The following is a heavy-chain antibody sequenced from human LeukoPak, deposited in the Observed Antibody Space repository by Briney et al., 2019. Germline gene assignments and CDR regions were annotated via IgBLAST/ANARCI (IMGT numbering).Heavy chain of an antibody. V-gene: IGHV3-23*01. CDR3: AAISGSYKFFQH. CDR2: ISGRGDST. D-gene: IGHD1-26*01. Sequence: GGSLRLSCAASGFTFSSYAMSWVRQAPGKGLEWVSAISGRGDSTYYADSVKGRFTISRDNSKNTLYVQMNSLRVEDTAVYYCAAISGSYKFFQHWGQGTLVTVSS. CDR1: GFTFSSYA. J-gene: IGHJ1*01.